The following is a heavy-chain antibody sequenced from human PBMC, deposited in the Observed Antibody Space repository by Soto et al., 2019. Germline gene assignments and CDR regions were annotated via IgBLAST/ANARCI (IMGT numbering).Heavy chain of an antibody. D-gene: IGHD3-3*01. Sequence: LSLTCAVYGGSFSGYYWSWIRQPPGKGLEWIGEINHSGSTNYNPSLKSRVTISVDTSKNQFSLKLSSVTAADTAVYYCARRRITIFGVVTNYFDYWGQGTLVTVSS. CDR3: ARRRITIFGVVTNYFDY. J-gene: IGHJ4*02. V-gene: IGHV4-34*01. CDR2: INHSGST. CDR1: GGSFSGYY.